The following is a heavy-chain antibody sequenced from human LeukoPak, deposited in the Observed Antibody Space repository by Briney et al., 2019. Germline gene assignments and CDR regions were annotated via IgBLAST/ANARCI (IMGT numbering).Heavy chain of an antibody. Sequence: KTSETLSLTCTVSGGSISSYYWSWIRQPAGKGLGWIGRINASESTNYNPSLKSRVTMSVDTSKNQFSLKLSSVTAADTAVYYCARGDGRSSHDYWGQGTLVTVSS. CDR2: INASEST. V-gene: IGHV4-4*07. CDR3: ARGDGRSSHDY. CDR1: GGSISSYY. J-gene: IGHJ4*02. D-gene: IGHD3-16*01.